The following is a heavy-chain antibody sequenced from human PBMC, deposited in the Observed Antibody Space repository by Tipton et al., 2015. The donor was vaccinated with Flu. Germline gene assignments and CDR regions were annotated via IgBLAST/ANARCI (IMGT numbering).Heavy chain of an antibody. CDR2: ISSSSSYI. V-gene: IGHV3-21*01. CDR3: ATLGVARGYSYGYGFDS. J-gene: IGHJ4*02. D-gene: IGHD5-18*01. Sequence: SLRLSCAASGFTFSSYSMNWVRQAPGKGLEWVSSISSSSSYIYYADSVKGRFTISRDNAKNSLYLQMNSLRAEDTAVYYCATLGVARGYSYGYGFDSWGQGTLVTVSS. CDR1: GFTFSSYS.